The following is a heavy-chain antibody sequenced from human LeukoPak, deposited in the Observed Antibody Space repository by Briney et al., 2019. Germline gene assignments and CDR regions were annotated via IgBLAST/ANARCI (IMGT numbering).Heavy chain of an antibody. Sequence: SETLSLTCTVPGGSISSYYWSWIPQPPGKGLEWIAYIYYSGSTNYNPSLKSRVTISVDTSKNQFSLKLSSVTAADTAVYYCARSFSPGIAAAHFDYWGQGTLVTVSS. CDR2: IYYSGST. J-gene: IGHJ4*02. V-gene: IGHV4-59*01. D-gene: IGHD6-13*01. CDR3: ARSFSPGIAAAHFDY. CDR1: GGSISSYY.